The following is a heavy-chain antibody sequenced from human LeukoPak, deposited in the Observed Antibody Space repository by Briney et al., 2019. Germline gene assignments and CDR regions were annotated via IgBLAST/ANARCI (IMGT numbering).Heavy chain of an antibody. CDR2: IYHSGST. J-gene: IGHJ4*02. CDR1: GGSISSSNW. V-gene: IGHV4-4*02. D-gene: IGHD4-17*01. CDR3: ARTIGDYGRTIDY. Sequence: KASGTLFLTCAVSGGSISSSNWWSWVRQPPGKGLEWIGEIYHSGSTNYNPSLKSRVTISVDKSKNQFSLKLSSVTAADTAVYYCARTIGDYGRTIDYWGQGTLVTVSS.